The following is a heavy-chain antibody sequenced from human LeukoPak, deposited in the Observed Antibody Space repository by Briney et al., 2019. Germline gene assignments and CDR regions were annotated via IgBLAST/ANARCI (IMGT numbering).Heavy chain of an antibody. D-gene: IGHD3-3*01. V-gene: IGHV4-34*01. CDR1: GGSFSGYH. CDR3: ARGGLRFSND. CDR2: INHSGII. Sequence: SETLSLACVVYGGSFSGYHWGWIRQPPGKGLEWIGEINHSGIINYNPSLKSRVAISGDTSKNQFSLKLSSVTAADTAVYYCARGGLRFSNDWAQGTLVTVSS. J-gene: IGHJ4*02.